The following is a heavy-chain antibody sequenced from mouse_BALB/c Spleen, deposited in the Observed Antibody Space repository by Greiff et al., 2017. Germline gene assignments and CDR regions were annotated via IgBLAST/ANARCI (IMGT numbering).Heavy chain of an antibody. V-gene: IGHV1-12*01. CDR3: ARWLTYFDY. J-gene: IGHJ2*01. CDR1: GYTFTSYN. CDR2: IYPGNGDT. D-gene: IGHD4-1*01. Sequence: QVQLKQPGAELVKPGASVKMSCKASGYTFTSYNMHWVKQTPGQGLEWIGAIYPGNGDTSYNQKFKGKATLTADKSSSTAYMQLSSLTSEDSAVYYCARWLTYFDYWGQGTTLTVSS.